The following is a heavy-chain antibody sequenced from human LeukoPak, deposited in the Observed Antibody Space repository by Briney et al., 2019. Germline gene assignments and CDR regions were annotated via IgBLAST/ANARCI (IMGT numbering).Heavy chain of an antibody. J-gene: IGHJ4*02. CDR1: GGSFSGYY. D-gene: IGHD3-3*01. CDR3: ARRWITIFGVVIPPDY. V-gene: IGHV4-34*01. Sequence: SETLSLTCAVYGGSFSGYYWSWIRQPPRKGLEWFGEINHSGSTNYNPSLKSRVTISVDTSKNQFSLKLSSVTAADTAVYYCARRWITIFGVVIPPDYWGQGTLVTVSS. CDR2: INHSGST.